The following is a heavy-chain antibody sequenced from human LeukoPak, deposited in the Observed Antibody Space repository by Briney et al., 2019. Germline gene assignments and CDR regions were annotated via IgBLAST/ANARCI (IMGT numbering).Heavy chain of an antibody. J-gene: IGHJ4*02. CDR3: AKVEGASKASVY. Sequence: GGSLRLSCVASGFTFSSYWMSWVRQAPGRGLEWVSSISGSGGSTYYADSVKGRFTISRDNSKNTLYLQMYSLRAEDTAVYYCAKVEGASKASVYWGQGALVTVSS. CDR2: ISGSGGST. V-gene: IGHV3-23*01. D-gene: IGHD1-1*01. CDR1: GFTFSSYW.